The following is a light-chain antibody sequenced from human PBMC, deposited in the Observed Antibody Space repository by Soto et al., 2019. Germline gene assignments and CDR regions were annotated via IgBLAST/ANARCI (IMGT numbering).Light chain of an antibody. CDR2: RNN. V-gene: IGLV1-47*01. Sequence: QSVLTQPPSASGTPGQRVTISCSGSSSNIGSNYVYWYQQLPGTAPKLLIYRNNQRPSGVPDRFSGPKSGTSASLAISGLRSEDAADYYCAAWDDSVYVFGAGTKVTVL. CDR1: SSNIGSNY. CDR3: AAWDDSVYV. J-gene: IGLJ1*01.